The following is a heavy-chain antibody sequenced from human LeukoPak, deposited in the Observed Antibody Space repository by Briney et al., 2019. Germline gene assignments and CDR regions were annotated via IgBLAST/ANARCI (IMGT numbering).Heavy chain of an antibody. V-gene: IGHV1-8*01. CDR1: GYTFTSYD. CDR2: MNPNSGNT. D-gene: IGHD2-2*01. J-gene: IGHJ3*02. Sequence: GASVKVSCKVSGYTFTSYDINWVRQATGQGLEWMGWMNPNSGNTGYAQKFQGRVTITRNTSISTAYMELSSLRSEDTAVYYCARGRCSSTSCYSPDAFDIWGQGTMVTVSS. CDR3: ARGRCSSTSCYSPDAFDI.